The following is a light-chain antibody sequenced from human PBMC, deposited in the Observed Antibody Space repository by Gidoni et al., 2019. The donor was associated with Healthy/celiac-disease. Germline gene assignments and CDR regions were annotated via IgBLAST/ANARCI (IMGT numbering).Light chain of an antibody. CDR3: QQRSNWLT. J-gene: IGKJ4*01. V-gene: IGKV3-11*01. CDR1: QMVSSY. CDR2: DAY. Sequence: EIVLTQSPATLSLSPGERATLACRASQMVSSYLAWYQQKPGQAPRLLLYDAYNRATGIPARFSGSGSGTDFTLTISSLEPEDFAVYYCQQRSNWLTFGGGTKVEIK.